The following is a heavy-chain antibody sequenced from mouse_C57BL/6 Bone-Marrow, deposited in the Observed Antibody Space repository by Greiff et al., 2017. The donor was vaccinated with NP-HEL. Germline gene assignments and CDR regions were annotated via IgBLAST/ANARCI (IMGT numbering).Heavy chain of an antibody. CDR1: GFTFSDYY. Sequence: EVKLVESGGGLVQPGGSLKLSCAASGFTFSDYYMYWVRQTPEKRLEWVAYISNGGGSTYYPDTVKGRFTISRDNAKNTLYLQMSRLKSEDTAMYYCAKIPEGYFDYWGQGTTPTVSS. J-gene: IGHJ2*01. CDR2: ISNGGGST. CDR3: AKIPEGYFDY. V-gene: IGHV5-12*01.